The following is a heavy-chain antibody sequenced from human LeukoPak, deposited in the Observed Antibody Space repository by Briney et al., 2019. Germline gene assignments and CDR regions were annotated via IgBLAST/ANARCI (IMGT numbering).Heavy chain of an antibody. V-gene: IGHV4-34*01. D-gene: IGHD1/OR15-1a*01. CDR2: INPSGGT. J-gene: IGHJ4*02. Sequence: PSETLSLTCVVSGTSFSAYYWTWIRQPPGKGLEWIGEINPSGGTNYNPSLKSRVTMSIDTSKNQLSLTLSSVTAADTSVYYCARLNVEQWRNTMGYWGQGTLVTVSS. CDR3: ARLNVEQWRNTMGY. CDR1: GTSFSAYY.